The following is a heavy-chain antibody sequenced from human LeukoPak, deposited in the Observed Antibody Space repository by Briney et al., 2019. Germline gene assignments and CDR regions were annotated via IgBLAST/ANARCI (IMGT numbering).Heavy chain of an antibody. CDR1: GGSFSGYY. Sequence: SETLSLTCAVYGGSFSGYYWSWIRQPPGKGLEWIGEINHSGSTNYNPSLKSRVTISVDTSKNQFSLKLSSVTAADTAVYYCARGYCSSTSCYTSGNYYMDVWGKGTTVTVSS. CDR3: ARGYCSSTSCYTSGNYYMDV. CDR2: INHSGST. J-gene: IGHJ6*03. V-gene: IGHV4-34*01. D-gene: IGHD2-2*02.